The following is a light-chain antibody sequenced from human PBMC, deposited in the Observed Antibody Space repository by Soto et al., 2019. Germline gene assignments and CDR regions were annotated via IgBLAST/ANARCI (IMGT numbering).Light chain of an antibody. CDR1: QSVGRN. J-gene: IGKJ2*01. Sequence: EIVMTQSPATLSLSPRERATVSCRASQSVGRNLAWYQQKPGQAPRRLIFGASTTAPGIPARFSGSGSGTEFTLTISSLQSEDFGVYYCQQYNNWPPYTFGQGTKVEI. CDR3: QQYNNWPPYT. V-gene: IGKV3-15*01. CDR2: GAS.